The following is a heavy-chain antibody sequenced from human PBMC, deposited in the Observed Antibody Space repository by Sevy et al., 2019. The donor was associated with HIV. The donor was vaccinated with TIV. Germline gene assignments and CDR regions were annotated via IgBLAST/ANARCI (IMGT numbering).Heavy chain of an antibody. D-gene: IGHD7-27*01. CDR3: ARDKLGIGSDAFDI. J-gene: IGHJ3*02. CDR1: GFTFSSYS. CDR2: ISSSSSTI. V-gene: IGHV3-48*01. Sequence: GGSLRLSCAASGFTFSSYSMNWVRQAPGKGLEWVPYISSSSSTIYYADSVKGRFTISRDNAKNSLYLQMNSLRAEDTAVYYCARDKLGIGSDAFDIWGQGTMVTVSS.